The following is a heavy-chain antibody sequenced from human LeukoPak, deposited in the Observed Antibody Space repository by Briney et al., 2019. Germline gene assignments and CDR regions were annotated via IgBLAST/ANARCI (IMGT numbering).Heavy chain of an antibody. V-gene: IGHV5-51*01. J-gene: IGHJ4*02. CDR2: IYPSDSDT. D-gene: IGHD3-16*01. CDR1: GYRFTSYC. Sequence: GESLQISCNASGYRFTSYCIGGAGQMPGKGLEWMGIIYPSDSDTRYSPSFQGQVTTSADKTNRTAYLHWGSLKPSDTAMYFCARGGGYYVYWGQVTLVTVSS. CDR3: ARGGGYYVY.